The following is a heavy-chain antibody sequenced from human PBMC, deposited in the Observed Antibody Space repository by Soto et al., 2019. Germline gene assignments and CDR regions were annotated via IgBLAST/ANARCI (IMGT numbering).Heavy chain of an antibody. V-gene: IGHV5-51*01. CDR3: ARLVEEQWLDAYYYYYGMDV. Sequence: PGESLKISCKGSGYSFTSYWIGWVRQMPGKGLEWMGIIYPGDSDTRYSPSFQGQVTISADKSISTAYLQWSSLKASDTAMYYCARLVEEQWLDAYYYYYGMDVWGQGTTVTVSS. CDR2: IYPGDSDT. J-gene: IGHJ6*02. CDR1: GYSFTSYW. D-gene: IGHD6-19*01.